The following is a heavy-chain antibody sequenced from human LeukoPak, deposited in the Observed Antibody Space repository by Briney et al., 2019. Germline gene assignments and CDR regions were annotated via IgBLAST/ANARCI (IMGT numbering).Heavy chain of an antibody. D-gene: IGHD6-19*01. CDR2: ISSSSSYM. CDR1: EFTVSSNY. Sequence: GESLRLSCAASEFTVSSNYMTWVRQAPGKGLEWVSSISSSSSYMFYADSVKGRLTISRDNDENSLYLQMNNLRAEDTAVYYCARDRGSGWHTFDYWGQGTLVTVSS. V-gene: IGHV3-21*01. J-gene: IGHJ4*02. CDR3: ARDRGSGWHTFDY.